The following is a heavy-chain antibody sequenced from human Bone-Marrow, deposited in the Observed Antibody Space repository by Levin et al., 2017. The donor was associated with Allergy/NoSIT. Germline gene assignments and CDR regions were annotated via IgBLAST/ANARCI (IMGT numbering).Heavy chain of an antibody. CDR2: ISYDGSKK. Sequence: GGSLRLSCAASGFTFSSYGMHWVRQAPGKGLEWVAVISYDGSKKYYADSVKGRFTISRDNSKNTLYLQMNSLRAEDTAVYYCAKLVLDTAMVNSGYNFDYWGQGTLVTVSS. J-gene: IGHJ4*02. CDR3: AKLVLDTAMVNSGYNFDY. D-gene: IGHD5-18*01. CDR1: GFTFSSYG. V-gene: IGHV3-30*18.